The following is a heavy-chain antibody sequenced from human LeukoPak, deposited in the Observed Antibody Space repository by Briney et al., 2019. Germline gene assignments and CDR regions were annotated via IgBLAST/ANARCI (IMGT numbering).Heavy chain of an antibody. CDR3: ATDGYCSGGSCYSYDN. Sequence: GGSLRLSCAASGSTFSNAWVTWVRQAPGKGLEWVGRSKSKTDGGTTDYSAPVKGRFSISRDDSKSTLYLQMNSLKTEDTAVYYCATDGYCSGGSCYSYDNWGQGTLVTVSS. CDR2: SKSKTDGGTT. D-gene: IGHD2-15*01. CDR1: GSTFSNAW. J-gene: IGHJ4*02. V-gene: IGHV3-15*01.